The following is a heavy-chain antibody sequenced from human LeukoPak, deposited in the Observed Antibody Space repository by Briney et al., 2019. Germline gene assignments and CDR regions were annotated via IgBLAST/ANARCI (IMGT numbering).Heavy chain of an antibody. CDR1: GFMFSNWW. CDR2: IKQDGTEK. J-gene: IGHJ4*02. D-gene: IGHD4-11*01. V-gene: IGHV3-7*01. CDR3: ARESHSNYDY. Sequence: PGGSLRLSCAVSGFMFSNWWMAWVRQAPGKGLEWVASIKQDGTEKFYVDYVKGRFTISRDNTKNSLYLQMNSLRAEDTAVYYCARESHSNYDYWGRGTLVTVSS.